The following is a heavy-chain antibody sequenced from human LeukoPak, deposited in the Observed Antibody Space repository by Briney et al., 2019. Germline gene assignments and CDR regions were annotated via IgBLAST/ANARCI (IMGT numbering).Heavy chain of an antibody. CDR1: GFTFSSYG. V-gene: IGHV3-30*02. J-gene: IGHJ4*02. Sequence: GGSLRLSCAASGFTFSSYGMHWVRQAPGKGLEWVAFIRYDGSNKYYADSVKGRFTISRDNSKNTLYLQMNSLRAEYTAVYYCAKDQRRYISPPAYWGQGTLVTVSS. D-gene: IGHD3-9*01. CDR2: IRYDGSNK. CDR3: AKDQRRYISPPAY.